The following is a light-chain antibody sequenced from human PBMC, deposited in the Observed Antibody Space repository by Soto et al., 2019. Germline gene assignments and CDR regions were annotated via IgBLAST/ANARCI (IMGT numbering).Light chain of an antibody. CDR2: DVS. CDR3: CSYAGTYSYV. J-gene: IGLJ1*01. Sequence: QSALTQPRSVSGSPGQSVTISCTGTSNDVGGYDYVSWYQQRPGKAPKLIIYDVSKRPSGVPDRFSGSKSGNTASLTISGLQAEDAADYYCCSYAGTYSYVFGTGTKVTVL. V-gene: IGLV2-11*01. CDR1: SNDVGGYDY.